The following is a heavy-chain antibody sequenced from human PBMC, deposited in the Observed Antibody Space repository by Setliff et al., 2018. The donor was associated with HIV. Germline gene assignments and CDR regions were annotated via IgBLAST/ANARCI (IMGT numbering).Heavy chain of an antibody. V-gene: IGHV1-2*02. CDR2: INPNGGYT. CDR3: ARRRCSAASCPDNSWNWLDP. Sequence: ASVKVSCKASGYIFTDYYIHWVRQAPGQGLEWMGWINPNGGYTNYAQKFLGRVTMTRDTSFTTAYLELSRLGSDDTAMYYCARRRCSAASCPDNSWNWLDPWGQGTLVTVS. CDR1: GYIFTDYY. J-gene: IGHJ5*02. D-gene: IGHD2-15*01.